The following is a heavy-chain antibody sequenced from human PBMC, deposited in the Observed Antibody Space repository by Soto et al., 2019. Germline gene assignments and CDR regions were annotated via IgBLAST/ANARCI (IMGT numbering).Heavy chain of an antibody. CDR2: ISAYNGNT. D-gene: IGHD6-19*01. V-gene: IGHV1-18*04. J-gene: IGHJ4*02. CDR1: GYTFSSDG. CDR3: ARIGLYSSGWFLGY. Sequence: GAPLKVSCTPAGYTFSSDGRSWVRQAPGQGLERMGWISAYNGNTNYAQKLQGRVTMTTDTSTSTAYMELRSLRSDDTAVYYCARIGLYSSGWFLGYWGQGTLVTAPQ.